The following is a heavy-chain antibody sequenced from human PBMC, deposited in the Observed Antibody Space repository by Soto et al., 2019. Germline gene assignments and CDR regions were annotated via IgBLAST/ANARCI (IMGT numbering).Heavy chain of an antibody. Sequence: EVQLVESGGGLVQPGGSLRLSCAASGFTVSSYEMNWVRQAPGKGLEWVSYISSSGSTIYYADSVKGRFTISRDNAKNSLYLQMNSLRAEDTAVYYCARESQGEEDYWGQGTLVTVSS. CDR3: ARESQGEEDY. V-gene: IGHV3-48*03. CDR1: GFTVSSYE. D-gene: IGHD3-16*01. CDR2: ISSSGSTI. J-gene: IGHJ4*02.